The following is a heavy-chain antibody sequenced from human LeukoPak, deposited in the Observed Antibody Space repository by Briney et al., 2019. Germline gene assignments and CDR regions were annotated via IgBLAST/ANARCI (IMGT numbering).Heavy chain of an antibody. J-gene: IGHJ3*02. Sequence: GGSLRLSCASAGSTFSSYAMSWVRQAPGKELEWDSAISGSGGNTYYAHSVKGRFTISRDNSTNTLYLQMNSLRAEDTAVYYCAKDLGAVAGYDAFDIWGQGTMVTVSS. D-gene: IGHD6-19*01. CDR2: ISGSGGNT. CDR1: GSTFSSYA. V-gene: IGHV3-23*01. CDR3: AKDLGAVAGYDAFDI.